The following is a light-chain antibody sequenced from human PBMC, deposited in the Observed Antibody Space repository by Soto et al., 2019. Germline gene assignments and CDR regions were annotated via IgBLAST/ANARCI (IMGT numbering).Light chain of an antibody. J-gene: IGKJ1*01. CDR3: QQGYSTPRT. V-gene: IGKV1-39*01. Sequence: DLQMTQSPSSLSASVGDRVTITCRASQSISSYLNWYQQKPGKAPKLLIYAASSLQSGVPSRFSCSGSGTEFTLTISSLQPEDFATYYCQQGYSTPRTFGQGTKVEIK. CDR2: AAS. CDR1: QSISSY.